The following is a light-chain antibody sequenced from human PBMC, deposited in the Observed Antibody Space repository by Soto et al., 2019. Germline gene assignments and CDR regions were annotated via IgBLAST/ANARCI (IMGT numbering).Light chain of an antibody. J-gene: IGKJ5*01. CDR3: QQYGGSPIT. CDR1: QSVSSS. CDR2: GAS. Sequence: IVMTQSPATLPVSSGERATLSCRASQSVSSSLAWYQQKTGQAPRLLISGASSRATGIPDRFSGSGSETDFTLTISRLEPEDFALYYCQQYGGSPITFGQGTRLENK. V-gene: IGKV3-20*01.